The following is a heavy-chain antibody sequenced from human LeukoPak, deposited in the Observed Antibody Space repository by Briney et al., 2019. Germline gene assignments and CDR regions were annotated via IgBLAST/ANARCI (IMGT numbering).Heavy chain of an antibody. CDR1: GXTFSSYG. CDR3: ARVVYGSSWVDY. V-gene: IGHV3-33*01. D-gene: IGHD6-13*01. Sequence: GGSLRLSWAASGXTFSSYGVHWVRQAPGKGLEWVAVIWYDGSNKYYADSVKGRFTISRDNSKNTLYLQMNSLRAEDTAVYYCARVVYGSSWVDYWGQGTLVTVSS. CDR2: IWYDGSNK. J-gene: IGHJ4*02.